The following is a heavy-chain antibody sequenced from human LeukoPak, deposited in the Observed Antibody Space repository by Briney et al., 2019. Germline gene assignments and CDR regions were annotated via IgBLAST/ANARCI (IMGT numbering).Heavy chain of an antibody. CDR3: ARDRRRYYGSGSYWADY. V-gene: IGHV3-33*01. CDR2: IWYDGSNK. CDR1: GFTFSSYG. J-gene: IGHJ4*02. Sequence: GGSLRLSCAASGFTFSSYGMHWVRQAPGKGLEWVAVIWYDGSNKYYADSVKGRFTISRDNSKNTLYPQMNSLRAEDTAVYYCARDRRRYYGSGSYWADYWGQGTLVTVSS. D-gene: IGHD3-10*01.